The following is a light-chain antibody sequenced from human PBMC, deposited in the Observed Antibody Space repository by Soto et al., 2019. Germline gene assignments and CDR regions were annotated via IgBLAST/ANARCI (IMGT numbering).Light chain of an antibody. CDR2: AAS. CDR1: QSISRF. J-gene: IGKJ5*01. CDR3: QQSYRTPSIT. V-gene: IGKV1-39*01. Sequence: DIQMTQSPSSLSASVGDRVTITCRASQSISRFLNWYQQKQGKAPKLLIYAASNLQSGVPSRFSGSGSGTDFTLTISSLQPEDFATYYCQQSYRTPSITFGQGTRLEIK.